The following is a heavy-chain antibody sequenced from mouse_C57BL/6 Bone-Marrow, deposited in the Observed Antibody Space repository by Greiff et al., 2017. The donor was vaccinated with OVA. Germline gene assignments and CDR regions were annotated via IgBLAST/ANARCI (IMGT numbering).Heavy chain of an antibody. V-gene: IGHV1-55*01. CDR3: ARFPFYYGSSYYFDY. CDR2: IYPGSGST. D-gene: IGHD1-1*01. Sequence: QVQLQQPGAELVKPGASVKMSCKASGYTFTSYWITWVKQRPGQGLEWNGDIYPGSGSTNYNEKGKSKGTRNVDTSSSTAYMQLSSLTSEDSAVYYCARFPFYYGSSYYFDYWGQGTTLTVSS. J-gene: IGHJ2*01. CDR1: GYTFTSYW.